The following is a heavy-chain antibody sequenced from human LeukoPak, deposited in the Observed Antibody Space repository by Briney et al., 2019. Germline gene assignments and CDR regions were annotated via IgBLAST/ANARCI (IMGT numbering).Heavy chain of an antibody. J-gene: IGHJ6*02. CDR1: GFTFSSYS. V-gene: IGHV3-21*01. Sequence: GGSLRLSCAASGFTFSSYSMNWVRQAPGKGLEWVSSISSSSSYIYYADSAKGRFTISRDNAKNSLYLQMNSLRAEDTAVYYCARDDRFKGYGMDVWGQGTTVTVSS. CDR2: ISSSSSYI. D-gene: IGHD3-3*01. CDR3: ARDDRFKGYGMDV.